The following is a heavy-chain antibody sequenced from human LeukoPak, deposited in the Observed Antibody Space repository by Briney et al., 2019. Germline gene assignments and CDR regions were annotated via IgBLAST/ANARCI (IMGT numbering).Heavy chain of an antibody. Sequence: GGSLRLSCAASGFTFSSYWMHWVRQAPGKGLVWVSLINSDGSSTTYADSVKGRFTISRDNSKNTLDLQMNSLRLEDTAVYYCARVAPSRRLVEYFDCWGQGALVTVSS. J-gene: IGHJ4*02. D-gene: IGHD6-25*01. CDR3: ARVAPSRRLVEYFDC. V-gene: IGHV3-74*01. CDR2: INSDGSST. CDR1: GFTFSSYW.